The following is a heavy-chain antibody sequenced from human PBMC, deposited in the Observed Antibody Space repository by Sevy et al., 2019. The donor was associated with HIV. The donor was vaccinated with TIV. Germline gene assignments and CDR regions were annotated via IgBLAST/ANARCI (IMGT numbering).Heavy chain of an antibody. V-gene: IGHV3-21*01. J-gene: IGHJ3*02. CDR1: GFTFSSYS. CDR3: ARDNIVLMVYAPTGRNAFDI. D-gene: IGHD2-8*01. Sequence: GGSLRLSCAASGFTFSSYSMNWVRQAPGKGLEWVSSISSSSSYIYYADSVMGRFTISRDNAKNSLYLQMNSLRAEDTAVYYCARDNIVLMVYAPTGRNAFDIWDQGTMVIVSS. CDR2: ISSSSSYI.